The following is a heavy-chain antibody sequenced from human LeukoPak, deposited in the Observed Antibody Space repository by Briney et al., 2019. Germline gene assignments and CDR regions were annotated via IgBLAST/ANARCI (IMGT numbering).Heavy chain of an antibody. CDR1: GFTFSSYA. V-gene: IGHV3-30*04. D-gene: IGHD6-13*01. Sequence: GGSLRLSCAASGFTFSSYAMHWVRQAPGKGLEWVAVISYDGSNKYYADSVKGRFTISRDNSKNTLYLQMDSLRAEDTAVYYCAKSHRDIAAAGILYYFDYWGQGTLVTVSS. CDR3: AKSHRDIAAAGILYYFDY. J-gene: IGHJ4*02. CDR2: ISYDGSNK.